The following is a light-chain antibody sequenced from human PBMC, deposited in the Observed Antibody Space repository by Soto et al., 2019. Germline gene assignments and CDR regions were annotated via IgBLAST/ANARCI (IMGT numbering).Light chain of an antibody. CDR2: GAS. Sequence: EIVMTQSPATLSVSPGERATLSCRASQSVRSNLARYQPKPGQAPRLLIYGASTRATGIPARFSGSGSGTGFTLTIRSLQSGDFAVYYWQQYNNWPPWTFGQGTKVELK. CDR1: QSVRSN. J-gene: IGKJ1*01. CDR3: QQYNNWPPWT. V-gene: IGKV3-15*01.